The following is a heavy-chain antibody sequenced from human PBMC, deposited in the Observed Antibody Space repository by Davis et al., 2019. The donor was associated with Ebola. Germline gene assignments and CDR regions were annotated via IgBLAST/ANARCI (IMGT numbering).Heavy chain of an antibody. CDR2: ISYDGSNK. CDR1: GFTFSSYA. V-gene: IGHV3-30-3*01. D-gene: IGHD1-26*01. CDR3: ARKAVVRLLSIVGATTYAFDI. J-gene: IGHJ3*02. Sequence: GESLKISCAASGFTFSSYAMHWVRQAPGKGLEWVAVISYDGSNKYYADSVKGRFTISRDNSKNTLYLQMNSLRAEDTAVYYCARKAVVRLLSIVGATTYAFDIWGQGTMVTVSS.